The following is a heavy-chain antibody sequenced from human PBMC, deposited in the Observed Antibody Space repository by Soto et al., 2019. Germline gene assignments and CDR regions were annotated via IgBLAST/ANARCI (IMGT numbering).Heavy chain of an antibody. Sequence: GGSLRLSCAASGFTFSSYGMHWVRQAPGKGLEWVAVIWYDGSNKYYADSVKGRFTISRDNSKNTLYLQMNSLRAEDTAVYYCARDHGDIVVVVAATTFTFDYWGQGTLVTVSS. CDR1: GFTFSSYG. V-gene: IGHV3-33*01. J-gene: IGHJ4*02. CDR3: ARDHGDIVVVVAATTFTFDY. D-gene: IGHD2-15*01. CDR2: IWYDGSNK.